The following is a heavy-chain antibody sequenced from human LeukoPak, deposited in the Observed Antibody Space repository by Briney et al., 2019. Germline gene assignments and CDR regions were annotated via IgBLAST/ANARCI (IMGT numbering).Heavy chain of an antibody. CDR1: GITFSSYA. CDR2: TSDSGTGT. Sequence: GGSLRLSCAASGITFSSYAMAWVRQAPGKGLEWVSTTSDSGTGTHYADSVRGRFTISRDNSKNTLYLQMNSLRAEDTAIYYCAMQLWSPGYWGQGTLVTVSS. V-gene: IGHV3-23*01. CDR3: AMQLWSPGY. J-gene: IGHJ4*02. D-gene: IGHD1-1*01.